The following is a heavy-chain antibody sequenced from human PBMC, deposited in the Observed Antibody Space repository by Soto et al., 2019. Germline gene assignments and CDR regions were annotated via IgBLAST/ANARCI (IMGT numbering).Heavy chain of an antibody. D-gene: IGHD3-3*01. CDR1: GLTFGAYT. J-gene: IGHJ6*02. Sequence: GGSLRLSCAGFGLTFGAYTMAWVRQTPGKGLEWVGSIRSTVCGAPTAYAATGRATFIITSADSKSVPNLQINSPRTRAATVCFCTRVREWLSRIRFRYDDFGVWGQGTTVTV. CDR3: TRVREWLSRIRFRYDDFGV. CDR2: IRSTVCGAPT. V-gene: IGHV3-49*04.